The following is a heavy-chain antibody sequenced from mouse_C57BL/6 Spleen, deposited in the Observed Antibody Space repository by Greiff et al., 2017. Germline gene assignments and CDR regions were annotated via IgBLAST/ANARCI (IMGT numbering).Heavy chain of an antibody. CDR1: GFTFTDYY. V-gene: IGHV7-3*01. CDR2: IRNKANGYTT. Sequence: EVKLVESGGGLVQPGGSLSLSCAASGFTFTDYYMSWVRQPPGKALEWLGFIRNKANGYTTEYSASVKGRFTISRDKSQSILYLQMNALRAEDSATYYCARSPSHPVVDYYAMDYWGQGTSVTVSS. J-gene: IGHJ4*01. CDR3: ARSPSHPVVDYYAMDY. D-gene: IGHD1-1*01.